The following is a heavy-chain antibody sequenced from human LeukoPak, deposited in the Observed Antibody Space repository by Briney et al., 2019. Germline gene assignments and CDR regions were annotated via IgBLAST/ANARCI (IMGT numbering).Heavy chain of an antibody. CDR1: GYTLTGYF. CDR3: TRELGSGLANDY. V-gene: IGHV1-2*02. D-gene: IGHD3-16*01. Sequence: GASVKVSCKASGYTLTGYFLHWVRQAPGQGLEWMGWINPNSGSTNYAQAFQGRVSMTRDTSITTVYMELSRLTSDDTAVYYCTRELGSGLANDYWGQGTLVTVSS. J-gene: IGHJ4*02. CDR2: INPNSGST.